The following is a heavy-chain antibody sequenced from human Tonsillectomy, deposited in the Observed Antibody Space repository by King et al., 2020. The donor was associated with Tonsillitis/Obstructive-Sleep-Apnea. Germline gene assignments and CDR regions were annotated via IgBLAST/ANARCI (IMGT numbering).Heavy chain of an antibody. CDR3: TTVGGDTVTTIFFDY. CDR1: ESPLVKPG. J-gene: IGHJ4*02. V-gene: IGHV3-15*01. D-gene: IGHD4-17*01. CDR2: IKSKTDGGTQ. Sequence: VQLVESGGGLVKPGGSFDSSCPAPESPLVKPGMAWVRRPQGRGREWLARIKSKTDGGTQDYAAPVKGRFTISRDDSKNTLYLQMNSLKTEDTAVYYCTTVGGDTVTTIFFDYWGQGTLVTVSS.